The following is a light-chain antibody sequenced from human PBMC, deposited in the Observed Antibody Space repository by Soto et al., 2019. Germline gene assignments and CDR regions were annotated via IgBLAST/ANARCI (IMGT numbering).Light chain of an antibody. J-gene: IGLJ2*01. CDR3: CSYAGSSTAVV. CDR1: SSDVGSYNL. Sequence: QSALTQPASVSGSPGQSITISCTGTSSDVGSYNLDSWYQQDPGKAPKLMIYEGSKRPSGVSNRFSGSKSGNTASLTISGLQAEDEADYYCCSYAGSSTAVVFGGGTKLTVL. V-gene: IGLV2-23*01. CDR2: EGS.